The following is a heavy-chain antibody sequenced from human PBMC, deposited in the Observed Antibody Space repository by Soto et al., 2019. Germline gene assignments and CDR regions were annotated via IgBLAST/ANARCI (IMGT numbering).Heavy chain of an antibody. J-gene: IGHJ3*01. CDR2: ISGCGNTI. D-gene: IGHD6-19*01. V-gene: IGHV3-48*03. CDR1: GFTFSSFE. Sequence: GGSLRLSCAVSGFTFSSFEMNWVRQAPGKGLEWLSYISGCGNTIYYADSVKGRVTISRDNAKNSLSLQMNSLRAEDSAVYFCAREQWLADPFDFWGQGTVVTVSS. CDR3: AREQWLADPFDF.